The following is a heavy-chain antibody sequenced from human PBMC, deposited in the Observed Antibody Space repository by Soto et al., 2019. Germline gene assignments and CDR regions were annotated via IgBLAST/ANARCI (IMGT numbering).Heavy chain of an antibody. V-gene: IGHV3-23*01. Sequence: EVQLLESGGGLVQPGGSLRLSCAASGFTFRRYAMSWVRQAPGKGLEWVSAITDSGGDAKYADSVRGRFAISRDNSKKTLYLQMSSLTAEDSAIYYCARGSTDSYPGSRIFDFWGRGTLVTVSS. D-gene: IGHD3-10*01. CDR1: GFTFRRYA. CDR2: ITDSGGDA. J-gene: IGHJ4*02. CDR3: ARGSTDSYPGSRIFDF.